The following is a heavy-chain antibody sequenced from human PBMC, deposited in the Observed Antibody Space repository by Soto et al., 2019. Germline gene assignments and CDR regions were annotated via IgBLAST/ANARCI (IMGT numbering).Heavy chain of an antibody. J-gene: IGHJ4*02. V-gene: IGHV2-5*02. D-gene: IGHD3-3*01. Sequence: SGPTLVNPPHPLTLPCSFSGFSLTATGVGVGWIRQPPGKALEWLALIYWDDGKRYSQSLEGRLTITKDTSKNQVVLTMTDLDPMDTATYYCAHRPYVSGSRPFDFWGQGALVTVSS. CDR2: IYWDDGK. CDR3: AHRPYVSGSRPFDF. CDR1: GFSLTATGVG.